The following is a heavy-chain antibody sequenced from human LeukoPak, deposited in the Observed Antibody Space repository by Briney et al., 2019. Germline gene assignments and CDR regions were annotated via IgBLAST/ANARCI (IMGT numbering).Heavy chain of an antibody. Sequence: SETLSLTCAVYGGSFSGYSWSWIRQPPGKGLEWIGEINHSGSTNYNPSLKSRVTISVDTSKNQFSLKLSSVTAADTAVYYCASSPRESGWSVWFDPRGQGTLVTVSS. CDR3: ASSPRESGWSVWFDP. CDR1: GGSFSGYS. J-gene: IGHJ5*02. D-gene: IGHD6-13*01. V-gene: IGHV4-34*01. CDR2: INHSGST.